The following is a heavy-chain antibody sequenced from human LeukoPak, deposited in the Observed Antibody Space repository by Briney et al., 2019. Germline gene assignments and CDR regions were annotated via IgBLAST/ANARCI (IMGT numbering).Heavy chain of an antibody. V-gene: IGHV3-64*01. CDR2: ISSNGGST. CDR3: ARGGRGYSYGSLDY. D-gene: IGHD5-18*01. J-gene: IGHJ4*02. Sequence: PGGSLRLSCAASGFTFSSYAMHWVRQAPGKGLEYVSAISSNGGSTYYANSVEGRFTISRDNSKNTLYLQMGSLRAEDMAVYYCARGGRGYSYGSLDYWGQGTLVTVSS. CDR1: GFTFSSYA.